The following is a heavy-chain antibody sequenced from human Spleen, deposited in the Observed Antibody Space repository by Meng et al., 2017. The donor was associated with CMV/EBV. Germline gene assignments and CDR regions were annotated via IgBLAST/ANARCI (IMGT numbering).Heavy chain of an antibody. CDR2: ISASASST. CDR3: AKASGSLYWYFDL. D-gene: IGHD1-26*01. V-gene: IGHV3-23*01. Sequence: GESLKISCAASGFTFSTYAMSWVRQTPGKRLEWVSSISASASSTYYADSVKGRFTISRDNSKNTLYLQMNSLRAEDTAVYYCAKASGSLYWYFDLWGRGTLVTVSS. J-gene: IGHJ2*01. CDR1: GFTFSTYA.